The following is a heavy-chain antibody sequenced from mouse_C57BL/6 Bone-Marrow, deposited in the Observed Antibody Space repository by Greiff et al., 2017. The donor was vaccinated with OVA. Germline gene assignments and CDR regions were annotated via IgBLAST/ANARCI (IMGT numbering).Heavy chain of an antibody. CDR2: GPGLEWIG. J-gene: IGHJ4*01. CDR1: YTFSRRVH. V-gene: IGHV1-87*01. Sequence: QVQLQQSGPELARPWASVKISCQAFYTFSRRVHFAIRDTNYWMQWVKQRPGPGLEWIGAIYPGNGDTSYNQKFKGKATLTADKSSSTAYMQLSSLTSEDSAVYCCAHSDYWNGYAMDYWGQGTSVTGAS. D-gene: IGHD2-13*01. CDR3: SEDSAVYCCAHSDYWNGYAMDY.